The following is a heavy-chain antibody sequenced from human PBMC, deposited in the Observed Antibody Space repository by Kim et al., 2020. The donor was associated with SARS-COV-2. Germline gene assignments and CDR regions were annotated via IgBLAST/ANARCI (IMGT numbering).Heavy chain of an antibody. CDR3: AKDALRYCSGGSCNGIDY. CDR1: GFTFGDYA. V-gene: IGHV3-9*01. CDR2: ISWNSGSI. J-gene: IGHJ4*02. D-gene: IGHD2-15*01. Sequence: GGSLRLSCAASGFTFGDYAMHWVRQAPGKGLEWVSGISWNSGSIGYADSVKGRFTISRDNAKNSLYLQMNSLRAEVTALYYCAKDALRYCSGGSCNGIDYWGQGTLVTVSS.